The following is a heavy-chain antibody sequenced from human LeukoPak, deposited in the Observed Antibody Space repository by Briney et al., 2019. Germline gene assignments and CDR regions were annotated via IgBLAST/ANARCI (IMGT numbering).Heavy chain of an antibody. J-gene: IGHJ4*02. CDR3: ARAEYQLPYYFDY. V-gene: IGHV3-33*01. Sequence: GRSLRLSCTASGFTSSSYGVHWVRQAPGKGLVWVAVIWNDGSNKYYADSVKGRFTISRDNSKNTLYLQMNSLRAEDTAVYYCARAEYQLPYYFDYWGQGTLVTVSS. CDR1: GFTSSSYG. D-gene: IGHD2-2*01. CDR2: IWNDGSNK.